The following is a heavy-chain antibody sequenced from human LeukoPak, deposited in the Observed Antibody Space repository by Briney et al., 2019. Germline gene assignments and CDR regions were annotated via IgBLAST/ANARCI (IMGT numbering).Heavy chain of an antibody. CDR1: GYTFTSYY. CDR2: INPSGGST. D-gene: IGHD5-24*01. V-gene: IGHV1-46*01. Sequence: ASVKVSCKASGYTFTSYYMHWVRQAPGQGLEWMGIINPSGGSTSYAQKFQGRVTMTTDTSTSTVYMELSSLRSEDTAVYYCARDKGMATTPEPQYYFDYWGQGTLVTVSS. J-gene: IGHJ4*02. CDR3: ARDKGMATTPEPQYYFDY.